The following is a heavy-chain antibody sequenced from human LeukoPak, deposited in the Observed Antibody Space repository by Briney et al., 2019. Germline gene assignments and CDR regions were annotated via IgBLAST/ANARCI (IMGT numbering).Heavy chain of an antibody. D-gene: IGHD2-2*01. CDR2: IWYDGNNK. CDR3: ARVNCRSSSCYLASYFFDS. CDR1: GFTFSNYG. Sequence: GGSLRLPCAASGFTFSNYGMHWVRRAPGKGLEWVAVIWYDGNNKDYADSVKGRFTISRDNSKNTLSLQMNSLRVEDTAMYYCARVNCRSSSCYLASYFFDSWGQGTLVTVSS. J-gene: IGHJ5*01. V-gene: IGHV3-33*01.